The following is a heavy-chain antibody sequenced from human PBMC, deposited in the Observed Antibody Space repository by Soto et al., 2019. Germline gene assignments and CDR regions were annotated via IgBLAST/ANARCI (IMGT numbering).Heavy chain of an antibody. Sequence: QVHLQESGPGLVKPSQTLSLTCSVSGDSIDNTVFFWNWIRQHPEKGLAWIGYISSSGKTYYNPSLKSRVTMSLDTSMNQFSLNLTAVTAADTAVYFCARHLSGDYPNSNWFDPWGQGTLVTVSS. J-gene: IGHJ5*02. D-gene: IGHD4-17*01. CDR2: ISSSGKT. V-gene: IGHV4-31*03. CDR3: ARHLSGDYPNSNWFDP. CDR1: GDSIDNTVFF.